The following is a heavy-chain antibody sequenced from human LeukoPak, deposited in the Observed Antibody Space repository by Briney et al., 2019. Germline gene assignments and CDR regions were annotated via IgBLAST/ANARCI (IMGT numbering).Heavy chain of an antibody. D-gene: IGHD4-11*01. V-gene: IGHV1-18*04. J-gene: IGHJ4*02. Sequence: ASVKVSCKASGYTFTRYYLHWVRQAPGQGLEWMGWISAYNGNTNYAQKFQDRVTMTTDTSTSTAYMELRSLRSDDTAVFYCARDYSRGLAGYWGQGTLVTVSS. CDR3: ARDYSRGLAGY. CDR2: ISAYNGNT. CDR1: GYTFTRYY.